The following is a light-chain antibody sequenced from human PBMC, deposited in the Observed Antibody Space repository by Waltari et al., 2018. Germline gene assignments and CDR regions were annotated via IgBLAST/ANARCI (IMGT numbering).Light chain of an antibody. Sequence: QSVLTQPPSASGTPGQRVTISCSGSSSHIGSKTVNWYQQLPGTAPKLPIFSNNQRPSGVPDRFSGSKSGTSASLAISGLLSEDEADYYCSSWDDSVIGPVFGGGTKLTVL. J-gene: IGLJ2*01. CDR3: SSWDDSVIGPV. V-gene: IGLV1-44*01. CDR2: SNN. CDR1: SSHIGSKT.